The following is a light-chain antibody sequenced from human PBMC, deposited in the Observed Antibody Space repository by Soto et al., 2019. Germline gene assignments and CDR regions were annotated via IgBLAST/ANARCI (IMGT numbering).Light chain of an antibody. CDR1: QSVSSY. CDR2: DAS. CDR3: QQRSNWPT. J-gene: IGKJ1*01. V-gene: IGKV3-11*01. Sequence: ILLTPSPATLSLSSVAVATLSCRASQSVSSYLAWYQQKPGQAPRLLIYDASNRATGIPARFSGSGSGTDFTLTISSLEPEDFAVYYCQQRSNWPTFGQGTKVDIK.